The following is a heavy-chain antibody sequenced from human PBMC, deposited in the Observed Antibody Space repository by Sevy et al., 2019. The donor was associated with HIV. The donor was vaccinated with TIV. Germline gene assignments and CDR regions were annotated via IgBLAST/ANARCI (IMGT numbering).Heavy chain of an antibody. CDR3: ARTGGTFDV. Sequence: ASVKVSCKASGYSFPSHDINWVRQASGQGLEWVGWMKPNSGNTGYAQKFKGRVTLTRNTSISTAYMEVSSLTSEDTDVYYCARTGGTFDVWGQGTMVTVSS. D-gene: IGHD1-26*01. CDR2: MKPNSGNT. V-gene: IGHV1-8*01. CDR1: GYSFPSHD. J-gene: IGHJ3*01.